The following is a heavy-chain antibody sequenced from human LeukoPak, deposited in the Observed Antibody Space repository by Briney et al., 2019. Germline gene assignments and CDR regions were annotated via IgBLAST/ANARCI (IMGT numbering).Heavy chain of an antibody. CDR2: IYYSGST. Sequence: SETLSLTCTVSGGSISSSSYYWGWIRQPPGKWLEWIGSIYYSGSTYYSPSLKSRVTISVDTSKNQFSLKLSSVTAADTAVYYCAKFGSGSLISHFDYWGQGTLVTVSS. D-gene: IGHD1-26*01. CDR3: AKFGSGSLISHFDY. J-gene: IGHJ4*02. CDR1: GGSISSSSYY. V-gene: IGHV4-39*01.